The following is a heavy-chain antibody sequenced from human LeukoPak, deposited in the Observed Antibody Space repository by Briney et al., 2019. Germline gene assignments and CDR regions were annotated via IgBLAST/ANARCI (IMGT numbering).Heavy chain of an antibody. CDR1: GYTLTVYY. D-gene: IGHD3-3*01. Sequence: ASVTVSCKASGYTLTVYYMHWVRQAPGQGLEWMGWINPNSGGTNYAQKFQGRVTMTRDTSISTAYMELSRLGSDDTAVYYCARDGASGYLADYWGQGTLVTVSS. J-gene: IGHJ4*02. CDR3: ARDGASGYLADY. V-gene: IGHV1-2*02. CDR2: INPNSGGT.